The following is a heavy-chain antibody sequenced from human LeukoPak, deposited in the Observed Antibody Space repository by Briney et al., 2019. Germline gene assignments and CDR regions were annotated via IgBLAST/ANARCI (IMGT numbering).Heavy chain of an antibody. Sequence: TETLSLTCTVSGGSISSSSYYWGWIRQPPGKGLEWIGSIYYSGSTYYNPSLKSRVTISVDTSKNQCSLKLSSVTAADTAVYYCARHVDMTMVRGYFDYWGQGTLVTVSS. CDR1: GGSISSSSYY. V-gene: IGHV4-39*01. D-gene: IGHD3-10*01. CDR2: IYYSGST. CDR3: ARHVDMTMVRGYFDY. J-gene: IGHJ4*02.